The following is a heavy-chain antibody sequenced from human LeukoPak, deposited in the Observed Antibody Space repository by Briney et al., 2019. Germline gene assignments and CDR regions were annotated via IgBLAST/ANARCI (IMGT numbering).Heavy chain of an antibody. V-gene: IGHV3-7*01. CDR1: GFTFNNYW. J-gene: IGHJ6*04. Sequence: GGSLRLSCAASGFTFNNYWMSWVRQAPGKGLEWVANIKHDGSEKFYVDSVKGRFTISRDNAKNSVYLQMNSLRAEDTAVYYCAELGITMIGGVWGKGTTVTISS. D-gene: IGHD3-10*02. CDR2: IKHDGSEK. CDR3: AELGITMIGGV.